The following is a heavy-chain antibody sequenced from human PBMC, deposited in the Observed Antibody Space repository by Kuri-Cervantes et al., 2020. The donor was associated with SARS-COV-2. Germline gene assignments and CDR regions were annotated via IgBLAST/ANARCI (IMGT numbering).Heavy chain of an antibody. J-gene: IGHJ6*03. Sequence: GGSLRLSCAASGFTFSSYSMNWVRQAPGKGLEWVSSISSSSSSYIYHADSVKGRFTISRDNAKNSLYLQMNSLRAEDTAVYYCARDQISRHCSSTSCYIEGGDYYYYYMDVWGKGTTVTVSS. CDR1: GFTFSSYS. CDR2: ISSSSSSYI. D-gene: IGHD2-2*02. V-gene: IGHV3-21*01. CDR3: ARDQISRHCSSTSCYIEGGDYYYYYMDV.